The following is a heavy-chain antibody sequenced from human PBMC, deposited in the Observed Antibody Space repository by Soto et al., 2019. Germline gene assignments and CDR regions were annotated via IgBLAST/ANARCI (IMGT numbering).Heavy chain of an antibody. D-gene: IGHD2-21*01. CDR2: VTGSGGQI. CDR1: GFTISTYA. Sequence: GGSLRLSCAASGFTISTYAMTWVRQAPGKGLECVSGVTGSGGQIHYADSVKGRFTISKDNSKNTLYLQMSSLREEDTALYYCAKDAVYKDGLWLMDSWGQGTLVTVSS. V-gene: IGHV3-23*01. J-gene: IGHJ5*02. CDR3: AKDAVYKDGLWLMDS.